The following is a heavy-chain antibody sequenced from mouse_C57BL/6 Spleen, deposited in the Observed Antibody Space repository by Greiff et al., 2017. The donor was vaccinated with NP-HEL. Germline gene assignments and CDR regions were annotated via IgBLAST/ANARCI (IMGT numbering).Heavy chain of an antibody. CDR1: GYAFSSSW. D-gene: IGHD1-1*01. J-gene: IGHJ4*01. V-gene: IGHV1-82*01. Sequence: VKLMESGPELVKPGASVKISCKASGYAFSSSWMNWVKQRPGKGLEWIGRIYPGDGDTNYNGKFKGKATLTADKSSSTAYMQLSSLTSEDSAVYFCARSPYYGSSPYAMDYWGQGTSVTVSS. CDR2: IYPGDGDT. CDR3: ARSPYYGSSPYAMDY.